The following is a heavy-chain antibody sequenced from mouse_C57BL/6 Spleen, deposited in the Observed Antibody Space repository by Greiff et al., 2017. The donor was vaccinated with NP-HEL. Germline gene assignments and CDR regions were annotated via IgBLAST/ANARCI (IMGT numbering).Heavy chain of an antibody. CDR2: INPSNGGT. Sequence: QVQLQQPGTELVKPGASVKLSCKASGYTFTSYWMHWVKQRPGQGLEWIGNINPSNGGTNYNEKFKSKATLTVDKSSSTAYMQLSSLTSEDSAVYYWARGGGVTTEFDYWGQGTTLTVSS. CDR3: ARGGGVTTEFDY. J-gene: IGHJ2*01. V-gene: IGHV1-53*01. CDR1: GYTFTSYW. D-gene: IGHD2-2*01.